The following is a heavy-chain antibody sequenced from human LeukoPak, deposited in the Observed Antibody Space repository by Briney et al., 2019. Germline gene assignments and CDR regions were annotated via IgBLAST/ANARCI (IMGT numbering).Heavy chain of an antibody. CDR1: GGSISSGDYY. Sequence: ASETLSLTCTVSGGSISSGDYYWSWIRQPPGKGLEWIGYIYYSGSTYYNPSLKSRVTISVDTSKNQFSLKLSSVTAADTAVNYCARVVGPDPTYYDFWSGYYGVFVFDYWGQGTLVTVSS. J-gene: IGHJ4*02. CDR3: ARVVGPDPTYYDFWSGYYGVFVFDY. CDR2: IYYSGST. D-gene: IGHD3-3*01. V-gene: IGHV4-30-4*01.